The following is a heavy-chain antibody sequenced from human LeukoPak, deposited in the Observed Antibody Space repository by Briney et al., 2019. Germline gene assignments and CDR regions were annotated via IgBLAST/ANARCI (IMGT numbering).Heavy chain of an antibody. CDR1: GFTFSRHA. V-gene: IGHV3-21*01. CDR3: ASENIGGTSGALFDY. J-gene: IGHJ4*02. CDR2: ITSSASYR. Sequence: GRSLRPSCAASGFTFSRHATNWVSQAPGKGLEWVSSITSSASYRYHSDSVKGRFTISRDNAKNSLYLQMNSLRVEDTAVYYCASENIGGTSGALFDYWGQGTLVTVSS. D-gene: IGHD5-12*01.